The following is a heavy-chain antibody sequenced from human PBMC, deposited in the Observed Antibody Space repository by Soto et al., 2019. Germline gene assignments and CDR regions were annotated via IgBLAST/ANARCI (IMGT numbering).Heavy chain of an antibody. CDR2: MSYDGSDT. V-gene: IGHV3-30*02. CDR1: GCIFSNNG. CDR3: TIVRVADSALDH. Sequence: AGSLRLSCVVSGCIFSNNGMRWVRQTPGKGLEWVAFMSYDGSDTFYADSVKGRFTISRDNSKNTLFLHMSNLRAEDTAMYYCTIVRVADSALDHWGQGTLVTVSS. D-gene: IGHD3-10*02. J-gene: IGHJ4*02.